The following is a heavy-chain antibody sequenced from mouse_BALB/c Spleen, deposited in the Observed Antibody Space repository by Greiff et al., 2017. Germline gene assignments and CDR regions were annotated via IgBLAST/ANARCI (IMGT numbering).Heavy chain of an antibody. CDR2: ISSGSSTI. D-gene: IGHD1-2*01. CDR1: GFTFSSFG. J-gene: IGHJ4*01. V-gene: IGHV5-17*02. Sequence: DVHLVESGGGLVQPGGSRKLSCAASGFTFSSFGMHWVRQAPEKGLEWVAYISSGSSTIYYADTVKGRFTISRDNPKNTLFLQMTSLRSEDTAMYYCARSGRPYAMDYWGQGTSVTVSS. CDR3: ARSGRPYAMDY.